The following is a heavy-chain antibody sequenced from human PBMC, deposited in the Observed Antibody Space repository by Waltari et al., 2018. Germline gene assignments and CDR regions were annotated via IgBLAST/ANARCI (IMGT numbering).Heavy chain of an antibody. V-gene: IGHV1-46*01. Sequence: QVQLVQSGAEVKKPGASVKVSCKASGYTFTSYYMHWVRQAPGQGLEWMGIINPSGGSTSYAQKFQGRVTITADKSTSTAYMELSSLRSEDTAVYYCARYVSGWSPSWFDPWGQGTLVTVSS. J-gene: IGHJ5*02. D-gene: IGHD6-19*01. CDR2: INPSGGST. CDR3: ARYVSGWSPSWFDP. CDR1: GYTFTSYY.